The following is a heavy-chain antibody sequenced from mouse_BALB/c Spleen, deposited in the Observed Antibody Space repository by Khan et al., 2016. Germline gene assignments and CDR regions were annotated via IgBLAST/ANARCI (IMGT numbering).Heavy chain of an antibody. J-gene: IGHJ2*01. Sequence: VQLQQSGAELVKPGASVKLSCTASGFNFKDSYMHWVKQRPEQGLEWIGRIDPANGYTKYDPKFQGKAIITADTSSNTAYLQLSSLTSEDTAVYYCASGFDDWGQGTTLTVSS. CDR2: IDPANGYT. CDR3: ASGFDD. CDR1: GFNFKDSY. V-gene: IGHV14-3*02.